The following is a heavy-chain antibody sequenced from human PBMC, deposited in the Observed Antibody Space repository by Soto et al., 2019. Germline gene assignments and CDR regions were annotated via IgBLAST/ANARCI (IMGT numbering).Heavy chain of an antibody. Sequence: SETLSLTCSVSGGSINNNYYYWGWVRQPPGKGLEWIGYIYYSVSTNYNPSLKSRDTISVDTSKNQVSLKLSSVTAADTAVYYCVGTQQWLAFDSWGQGTLVTVSS. D-gene: IGHD6-19*01. CDR2: IYYSVST. V-gene: IGHV4-61*05. J-gene: IGHJ4*02. CDR1: GGSINNNYYY. CDR3: VGTQQWLAFDS.